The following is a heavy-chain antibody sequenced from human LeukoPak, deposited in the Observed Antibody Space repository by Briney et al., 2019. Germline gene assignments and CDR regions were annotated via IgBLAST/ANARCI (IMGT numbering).Heavy chain of an antibody. CDR3: ARFEPKYYDSSGDSSGMDV. V-gene: IGHV5-51*01. CDR1: GYSFTSYW. CDR2: IYPGDSDT. D-gene: IGHD3-22*01. Sequence: GESLKISCKGSGYSFTSYWIGWVRQMPGKGLEWMGIIYPGDSDTRYSPSFQGQVTISADKSISTAYLQWSSLKASDTAMYYCARFEPKYYDSSGDSSGMDVWGQGTTVTVSS. J-gene: IGHJ6*02.